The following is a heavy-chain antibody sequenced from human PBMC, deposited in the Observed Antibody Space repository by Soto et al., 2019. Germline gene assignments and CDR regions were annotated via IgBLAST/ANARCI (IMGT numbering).Heavy chain of an antibody. D-gene: IGHD5-18*01. V-gene: IGHV3-7*03. J-gene: IGHJ4*02. CDR3: AKGYGYYFDS. CDR1: GFTFRNYW. Sequence: EVQLVESGGGLVQPGGSLRLSCAASGFTFRNYWMSWVRQAPGKGLEWVPSIKHDGSETYSVDSVRGRFTSSRDNAENSVDLQMHSLRADDTAVYFCAKGYGYYFDSWGQGTQVTVSS. CDR2: IKHDGSET.